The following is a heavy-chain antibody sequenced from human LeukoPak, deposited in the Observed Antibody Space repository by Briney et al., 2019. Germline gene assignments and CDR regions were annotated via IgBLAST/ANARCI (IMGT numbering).Heavy chain of an antibody. V-gene: IGHV3-30-3*01. Sequence: GGSLRLSCAASGFTFSSYAMHWVRQAPGKGLEWVAVIPYDGSNKYYADSVKGRFTISRDNSKNTLYLQMNSLRAEDTAVYYCARGFESSGWYCDYWGQGTLVTVSS. CDR3: ARGFESSGWYCDY. J-gene: IGHJ4*02. CDR2: IPYDGSNK. D-gene: IGHD6-19*01. CDR1: GFTFSSYA.